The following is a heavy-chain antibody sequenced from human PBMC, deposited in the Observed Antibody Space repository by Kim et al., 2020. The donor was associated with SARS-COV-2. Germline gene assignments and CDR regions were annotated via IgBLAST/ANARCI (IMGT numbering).Heavy chain of an antibody. V-gene: IGHV3-11*01. Sequence: GGSLRLSCAASGFTFSDYYMSWIRQAPGKGLEWVSYISSSGSTIYYADSVKGRFTISRDNAKNSLYLQMNSLRAEDTAVYYCARLRYFDWLLPNPDYWGQGTLVTVS. D-gene: IGHD3-9*01. J-gene: IGHJ4*02. CDR2: ISSSGSTI. CDR1: GFTFSDYY. CDR3: ARLRYFDWLLPNPDY.